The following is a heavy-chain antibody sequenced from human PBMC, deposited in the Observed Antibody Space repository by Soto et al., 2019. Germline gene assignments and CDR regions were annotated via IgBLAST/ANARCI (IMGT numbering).Heavy chain of an antibody. CDR1: GFTFSSYW. CDR3: ARKGGHFWSGYYTDHYYYYYMDV. D-gene: IGHD3-3*02. Sequence: GGSLRLSCAASGFTFSSYWMSWVRQAPGKGLEWVANIKQDGSEKYYVDSVKGRFTISRDNAKNSLYLQMNSLRAEDTAVYYCARKGGHFWSGYYTDHYYYYYMDVWGKGTTVTVSS. CDR2: IKQDGSEK. J-gene: IGHJ6*03. V-gene: IGHV3-7*01.